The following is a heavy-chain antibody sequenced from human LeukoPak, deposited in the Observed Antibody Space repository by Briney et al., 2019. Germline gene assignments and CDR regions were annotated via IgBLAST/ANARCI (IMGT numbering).Heavy chain of an antibody. D-gene: IGHD1-26*01. V-gene: IGHV7-4-1*02. CDR2: INTNTGNP. CDR3: ARSGIVGATTSWWRSSPGASGSGIDY. Sequence: ASVKVSCKASGYTFTSYAMNWVRQAPGQGLEWMGWINTNTGNPTYAQGFTGRFVFSLDTSVSTAYLQISSLKAEDTAVYYCARSGIVGATTSWWRSSPGASGSGIDYWGQGTLVTVSS. J-gene: IGHJ4*02. CDR1: GYTFTSYA.